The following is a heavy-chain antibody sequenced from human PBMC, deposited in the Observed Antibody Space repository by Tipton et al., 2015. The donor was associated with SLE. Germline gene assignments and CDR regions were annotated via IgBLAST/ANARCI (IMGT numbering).Heavy chain of an antibody. J-gene: IGHJ6*02. CDR2: ISGSGGST. CDR3: AKARLALVGIFRYYYGMGV. V-gene: IGHV3-23*01. Sequence: SLRLSCAASGFTFSSYAMSWVRQASGKGLEWVSSISGSGGSTYYADSVKGRFTISRDNSRNTLYLQMNSLRAEDTAVYHCAKARLALVGIFRYYYGMGVWGQGTTVTVSS. D-gene: IGHD2-15*01. CDR1: GFTFSSYA.